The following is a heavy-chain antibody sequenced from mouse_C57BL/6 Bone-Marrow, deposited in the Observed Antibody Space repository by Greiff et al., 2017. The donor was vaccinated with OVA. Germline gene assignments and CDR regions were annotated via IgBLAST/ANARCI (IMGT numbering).Heavy chain of an antibody. Sequence: EVQLVESGAGLVKPGGSLKLSCAASGFTFSSYAMSWVRQTPEKRLEWVAYISSGGDYIYYADTVKGRFTISRDNARNTLYLQMSSLKSEDTAMYYCTRVLWLRRGFAYWGQGTLVTVSA. D-gene: IGHD2-2*01. J-gene: IGHJ3*01. CDR1: GFTFSSYA. V-gene: IGHV5-9-1*02. CDR2: ISSGGDYI. CDR3: TRVLWLRRGFAY.